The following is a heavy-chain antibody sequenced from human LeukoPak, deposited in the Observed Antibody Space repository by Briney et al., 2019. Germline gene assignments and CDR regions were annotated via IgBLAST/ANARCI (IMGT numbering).Heavy chain of an antibody. V-gene: IGHV1-69*04. CDR3: ARGVDGGNSDWFDP. D-gene: IGHD2-21*02. CDR2: IIPILGIA. Sequence: SVKVSCKASGGTFSSYAVSWVRQAPGQGLEWMGRIIPILGIANYAQKFQGRVTITADKSTSTAYMELSSLRSEDTAVYYCARGVDGGNSDWFDPWGQGTLVTVSS. J-gene: IGHJ5*02. CDR1: GGTFSSYA.